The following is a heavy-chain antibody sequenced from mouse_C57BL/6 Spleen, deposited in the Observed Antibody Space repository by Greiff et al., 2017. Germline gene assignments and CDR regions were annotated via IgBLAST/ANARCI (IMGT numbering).Heavy chain of an antibody. CDR1: GSTFTSYG. J-gene: IGHJ2*01. Sequence: QVQLQQSGAELARPGASVTLSCKASGSTFTSYGISWVKQKPGPGLEWIGEIYPRSGNPSYNAKFKGKATLTADKSYRTAYMELRSLTSEDSAVYFCARVLSDYWGQDTTLTVSS. V-gene: IGHV1-81*01. CDR2: IYPRSGNP. CDR3: ARVLSDY.